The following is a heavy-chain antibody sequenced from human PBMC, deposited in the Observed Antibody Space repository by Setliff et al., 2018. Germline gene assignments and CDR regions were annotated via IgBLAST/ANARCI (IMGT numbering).Heavy chain of an antibody. CDR1: GFMFRGYL. CDR3: TTVAIQIWSASGAFDI. Sequence: GSLRLSCAASGFMFRGYLMAWVRQAPGKGLEWVASIRQDGFEKHYVDSVKGRFTISRDNGEDSMYLQMSSLRAEDTAVYYCTTVAIQIWSASGAFDIWGRGVLVTVS. CDR2: IRQDGFEK. V-gene: IGHV3-7*03. J-gene: IGHJ3*02. D-gene: IGHD5-18*01.